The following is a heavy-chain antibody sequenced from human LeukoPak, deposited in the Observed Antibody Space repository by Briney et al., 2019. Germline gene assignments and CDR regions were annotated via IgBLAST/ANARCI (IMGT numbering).Heavy chain of an antibody. D-gene: IGHD5-18*01. Sequence: GGSLRLSCAASGFSFSSYAMSWVRQAPGKGLEWVSTISGSGGSTYYADSVKARFTISRDNSQNTLYLQMNSLRAEDTALYYCAKAPTTAMITEFDYWGQGTLVTVSS. CDR2: ISGSGGST. CDR3: AKAPTTAMITEFDY. CDR1: GFSFSSYA. V-gene: IGHV3-23*01. J-gene: IGHJ4*02.